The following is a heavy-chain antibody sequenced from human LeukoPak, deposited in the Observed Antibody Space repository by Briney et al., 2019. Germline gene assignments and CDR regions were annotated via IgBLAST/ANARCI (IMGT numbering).Heavy chain of an antibody. CDR3: ASFTAPLFY. V-gene: IGHV3-23*01. CDR1: GFTFSDYP. Sequence: GGSLKLSCAGSGFTFSDYPMTWVRQAPGKGLEWVSAISGSRGHTYYADSVRGRFTISRDNFKNTVSLQMNSLRAEDTAVYYCASFTAPLFYWGQGNLVTVSS. CDR2: ISGSRGHT. J-gene: IGHJ4*02. D-gene: IGHD5-18*01.